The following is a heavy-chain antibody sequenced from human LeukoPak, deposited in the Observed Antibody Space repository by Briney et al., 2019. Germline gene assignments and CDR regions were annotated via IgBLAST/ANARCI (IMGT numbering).Heavy chain of an antibody. V-gene: IGHV1-24*01. CDR1: VYTLTELS. D-gene: IGHD1-26*01. CDR2: FDPEDGET. Sequence: ASVKVSCKVSVYTLTELSMHWVRQAPGKGLGWVGGFDPEDGETIYAQKFQGRVTMTEDTSTDTAYMELSSLRSEDTAVYYCATDLVGATAFDYWGQGTLVTVS. CDR3: ATDLVGATAFDY. J-gene: IGHJ4*02.